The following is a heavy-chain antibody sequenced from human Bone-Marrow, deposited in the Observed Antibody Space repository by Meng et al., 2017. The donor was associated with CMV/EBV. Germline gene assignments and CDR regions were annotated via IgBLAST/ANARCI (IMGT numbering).Heavy chain of an antibody. CDR1: GYTFTGYY. V-gene: IGHV1-2*02. Sequence: ASVKVSCKASGYTFTGYYMHWVRQAPGQGLEWMGWINPNSGGTKYAQKFQGRVTMTRDTSISTAYMELSRLRSDDTAVYYCARDRRDYYDIGYAFDIWGQGTMVTVSS. D-gene: IGHD3-22*01. CDR2: INPNSGGT. J-gene: IGHJ3*02. CDR3: ARDRRDYYDIGYAFDI.